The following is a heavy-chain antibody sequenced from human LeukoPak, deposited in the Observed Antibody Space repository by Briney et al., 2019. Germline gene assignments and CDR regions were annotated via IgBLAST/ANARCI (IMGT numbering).Heavy chain of an antibody. V-gene: IGHV3-21*01. CDR1: GFTFSSYS. Sequence: GGSLRLSCVASGFTFSSYSMNWVRQAPGKGLEWVSSISSSSSYIYYADSVKGRFTISRDNAKNSLYLQMNSLRAEDTAVYYCARGRAMIVKFDYWGQGTLVTVSS. CDR3: ARGRAMIVKFDY. CDR2: ISSSSSYI. J-gene: IGHJ4*02. D-gene: IGHD3-22*01.